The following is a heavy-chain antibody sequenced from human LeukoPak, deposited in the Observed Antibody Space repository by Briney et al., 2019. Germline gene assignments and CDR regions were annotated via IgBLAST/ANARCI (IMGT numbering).Heavy chain of an antibody. V-gene: IGHV1-69*04. J-gene: IGHJ4*02. CDR3: AGGYCSGGSCPADY. Sequence: ASVKVSCKASGGTFSSYAISWVRQAPGQGLEWMGRIIPILGIANYAQKFQGRVTITADKSTSTAYMELSSLRSEDSAVYYCAGGYCSGGSCPADYWGQGTLVTVSS. CDR2: IIPILGIA. CDR1: GGTFSSYA. D-gene: IGHD2-15*01.